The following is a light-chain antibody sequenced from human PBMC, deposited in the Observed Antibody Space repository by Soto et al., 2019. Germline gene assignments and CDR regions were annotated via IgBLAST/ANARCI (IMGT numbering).Light chain of an antibody. CDR2: GTS. J-gene: IGKJ2*01. CDR3: QQYNRWPYT. V-gene: IGKV3-15*01. Sequence: EIVMTQSPATLSVSPGERATLSCRASQSVSSNFAWYQQKPGQAPRLLIYGTSTRATGLPPRFSGSGSGTEFTLTISSLQAEDVAVYYCQQYNRWPYTFGQGTKLEIK. CDR1: QSVSSN.